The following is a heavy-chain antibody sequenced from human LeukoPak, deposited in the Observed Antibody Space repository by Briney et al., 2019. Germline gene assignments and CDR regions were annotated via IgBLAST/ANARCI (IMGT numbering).Heavy chain of an antibody. J-gene: IGHJ4*02. CDR2: ISYDGSNK. CDR3: AKDGPYYYGSGSLIDY. Sequence: GGSLRLSCAASGFTFSSYGMHWVRQAPGKGLEWGAIISYDGSNKYYADSVKGRFTISRDNSKNALYLQMNSLRAEDTAVYYCAKDGPYYYGSGSLIDYWGQGTLVSVSS. V-gene: IGHV3-30*18. D-gene: IGHD3-10*01. CDR1: GFTFSSYG.